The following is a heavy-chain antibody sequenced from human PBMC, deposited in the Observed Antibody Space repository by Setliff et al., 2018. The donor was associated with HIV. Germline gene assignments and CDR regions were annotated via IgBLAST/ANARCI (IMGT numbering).Heavy chain of an antibody. D-gene: IGHD6-19*01. CDR2: INPNTGGT. CDR1: GYYFTAYY. Sequence: ASVKVSCQASGYYFTAYYMHWVRQAPGQGLEWMGWINPNTGGTQYAQKFQGRVTVTRDTPLRTAYMELKSLRSDDTAVYFCARDNRTGYSSGWPLDFWGQGTLVTVSA. CDR3: ARDNRTGYSSGWPLDF. V-gene: IGHV1-2*02. J-gene: IGHJ4*02.